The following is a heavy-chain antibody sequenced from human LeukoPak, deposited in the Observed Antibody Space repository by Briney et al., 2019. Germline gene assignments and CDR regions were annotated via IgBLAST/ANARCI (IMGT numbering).Heavy chain of an antibody. CDR3: ARVPEPTGYYYYYMDV. CDR1: GGTFSSYA. J-gene: IGHJ6*03. Sequence: ASVKVSCKASGGTFSSYAISWVRQAPGQGLEWMGWISAYNGNTNYAQKLQGRVTMTTDTSTSTAYMELRSLRSDDTAVYYCARVPEPTGYYYYYMDVWGKGTTVTVSS. CDR2: ISAYNGNT. V-gene: IGHV1-18*01. D-gene: IGHD1-14*01.